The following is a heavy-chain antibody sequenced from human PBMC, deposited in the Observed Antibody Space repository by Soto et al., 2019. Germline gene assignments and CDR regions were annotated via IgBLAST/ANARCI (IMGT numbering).Heavy chain of an antibody. CDR2: ISSSGTVT. D-gene: IGHD6-6*01. CDR1: GFTFRDYD. V-gene: IGHV3-11*01. Sequence: QVQLVESGGSLVRPGGSLRLSCAASGFTFRDYDMSWIRQAPGKGLEWVSCISSSGTVTNYADSVKGRFTISRDNAQNSLYGEMNSLRVEDTAVYYCARKGPRAARPNHWGQGTLVTVSS. J-gene: IGHJ5*02. CDR3: ARKGPRAARPNH.